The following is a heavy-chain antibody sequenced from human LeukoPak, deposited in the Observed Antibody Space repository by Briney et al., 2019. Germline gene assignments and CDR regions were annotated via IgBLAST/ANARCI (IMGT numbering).Heavy chain of an antibody. V-gene: IGHV3-30*18. Sequence: PGRSLRLSCAASGFTFRSYGMHWVRQAPGKGLEWVAVISFDGNNNYYADSVKGRFTVSRDNSKNTLYLQMNSLRDEDTAVYFCAKGYGMDGYTGLDYWGQGTLVTVSS. CDR1: GFTFRSYG. D-gene: IGHD5-24*01. CDR2: ISFDGNNN. CDR3: AKGYGMDGYTGLDY. J-gene: IGHJ4*02.